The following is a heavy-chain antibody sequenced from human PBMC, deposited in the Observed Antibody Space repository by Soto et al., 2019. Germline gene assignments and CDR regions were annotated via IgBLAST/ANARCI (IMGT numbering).Heavy chain of an antibody. CDR2: ISWDDDK. CDR3: AHSRSETVTP. D-gene: IGHD4-17*01. J-gene: IGHJ5*02. Sequence: QITLKESGPTLVKPTQTLTLTCTFSGFSLSTSGAGVGWIRQPPGKALEWLALISWDDDKRYSPSLKSRVSISEDTSKNKVVLTMTNMDPVDTATYYCAHSRSETVTPWGQGTLVTVSS. CDR1: GFSLSTSGAG. V-gene: IGHV2-5*02.